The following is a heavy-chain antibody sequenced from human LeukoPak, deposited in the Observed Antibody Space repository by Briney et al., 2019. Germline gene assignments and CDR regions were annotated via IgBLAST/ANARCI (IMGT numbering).Heavy chain of an antibody. Sequence: GGSLRLSCAASGFTFRSYGMHWVRQAPGKGLEWLAFIRYDGSNKYYADSVKGRFTISRDNSKNTLYLQMNSLRAEDTAVYYCAKAHRGYSSSWSPLGDYWGQGTLVTVSS. D-gene: IGHD6-13*01. CDR2: IRYDGSNK. J-gene: IGHJ4*02. CDR3: AKAHRGYSSSWSPLGDY. CDR1: GFTFRSYG. V-gene: IGHV3-30*02.